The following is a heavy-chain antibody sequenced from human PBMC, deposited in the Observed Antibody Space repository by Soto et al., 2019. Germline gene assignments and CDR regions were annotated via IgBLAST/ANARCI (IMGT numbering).Heavy chain of an antibody. Sequence: QVQLVQSGAEVTKPGASVKVSCKASGGTFSSYTISWVRKAPGQGLEWMGRIIPILCIANYAETFQGRVTITADKSTSTASMELSSLRSESKAVYYCSRDRGDGGNSYCGQVTLVSVSS. J-gene: IGHJ4*02. D-gene: IGHD2-21*02. CDR2: IIPILCIA. CDR1: GGTFSSYT. V-gene: IGHV1-69*08. CDR3: SRDRGDGGNSY.